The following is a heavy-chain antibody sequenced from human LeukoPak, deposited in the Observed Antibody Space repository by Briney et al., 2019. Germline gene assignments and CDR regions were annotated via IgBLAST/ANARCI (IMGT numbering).Heavy chain of an antibody. V-gene: IGHV3-23*01. CDR2: ISGSGGST. CDR3: AKGPAYYYGSGSYRYFDY. J-gene: IGHJ4*02. Sequence: SGGSLRLSCAASGFTFSSYAMSWVRQAPGKGLEWVSAISGSGGSTYYADSVKGRFTISRDNSKSTLYLQMNSLRAEDTAVYYCAKGPAYYYGSGSYRYFDYWGQGTLVTVSS. D-gene: IGHD3-10*01. CDR1: GFTFSSYA.